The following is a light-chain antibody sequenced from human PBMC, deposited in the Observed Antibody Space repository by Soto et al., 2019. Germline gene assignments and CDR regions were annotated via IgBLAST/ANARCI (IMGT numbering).Light chain of an antibody. J-gene: IGLJ1*01. V-gene: IGLV1-40*01. CDR2: DNT. CDR1: SSNIGAGYD. CDR3: HSYDSSLRGYV. Sequence: QSVLTQPPSVSGAPGQRVTISCTGSSSNIGAGYDVHWYQQLPGTAPKLLIYDNTNRPSGVPDRFSGSKSGTSASLAITGLQAEDEADYYRHSYDSSLRGYVFGTGTKLTVL.